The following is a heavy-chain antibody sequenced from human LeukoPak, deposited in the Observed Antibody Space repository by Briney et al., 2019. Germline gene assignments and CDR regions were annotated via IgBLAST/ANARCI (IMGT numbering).Heavy chain of an antibody. CDR3: ARQIGYSSGWVDY. V-gene: IGHV4-39*01. CDR1: SGSISSSSYY. D-gene: IGHD6-19*01. CDR2: IYYSGST. Sequence: SETLSLTCTVSSGSISSSSYYWGWIRQPPGKGLEWIGSIYYSGSTYYNPSLKSRVTISVDTSKNQFSLKLSSVTAADTAVYYCARQIGYSSGWVDYWGQGTLVTVSS. J-gene: IGHJ4*02.